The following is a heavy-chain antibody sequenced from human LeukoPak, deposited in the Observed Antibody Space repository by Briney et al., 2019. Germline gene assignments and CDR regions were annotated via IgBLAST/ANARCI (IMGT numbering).Heavy chain of an antibody. D-gene: IGHD6-19*01. V-gene: IGHV3-9*01. CDR1: GFTFDDYA. J-gene: IGHJ6*03. CDR2: ISWNSGSI. Sequence: GGSLRLSCAASGFTFDDYAMHWVRQAPGKGLECVLGISWNSGSIGYADSVKGRFTIARDNAKNSLYLQMNSLRAGDTALYYCAKAVAGTIYYYYMDVWGKGTTVTISS. CDR3: AKAVAGTIYYYYMDV.